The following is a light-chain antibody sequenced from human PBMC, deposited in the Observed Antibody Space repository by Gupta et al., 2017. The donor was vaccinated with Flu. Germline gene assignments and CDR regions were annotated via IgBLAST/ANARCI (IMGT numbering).Light chain of an antibody. V-gene: IGKV3-11*01. J-gene: IGKJ4*01. CDR1: RIFGNY. CDR3: QQRSNWLTS. Sequence: PATLSVFTGEIATLTCRASRIFGNYPAWYQQKPGLPPRLLIYETVHRATGIPARFSRSGSGADFTLTMIIPEPEDFATYYCQQRSNWLTSFGGGTKVEI. CDR2: ETV.